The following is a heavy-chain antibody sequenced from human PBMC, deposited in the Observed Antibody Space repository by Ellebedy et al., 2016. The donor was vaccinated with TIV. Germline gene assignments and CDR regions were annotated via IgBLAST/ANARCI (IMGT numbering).Heavy chain of an antibody. CDR3: AREGNHKPFDY. Sequence: PGGSLRLSCAASGFTFSDYHMSWIRQAPGRGLEWISYINTGSSYTKYADSVWGRFTISRDNSKRSLYLQMNNLRVEDTGVYYWAREGNHKPFDYWGQGTLVTVSS. CDR1: GFTFSDYH. CDR2: INTGSSYT. V-gene: IGHV3-11*06. J-gene: IGHJ4*02. D-gene: IGHD3-10*01.